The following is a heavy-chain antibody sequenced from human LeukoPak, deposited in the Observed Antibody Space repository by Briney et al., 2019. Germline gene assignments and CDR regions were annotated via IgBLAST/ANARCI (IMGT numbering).Heavy chain of an antibody. CDR2: MNPNSGNT. CDR1: GYTFTSYD. D-gene: IGHD2-2*01. J-gene: IGHJ3*02. Sequence: ASVKVSCKASGYTFTSYDINWVRQATGQGLEWMGWMNPNSGNTGYAQKFQGRVTMTRNTSISTAYMGLSSLRSEDTAVYYCASYQLLSDDAFDIWGQGTMVTVSS. V-gene: IGHV1-8*01. CDR3: ASYQLLSDDAFDI.